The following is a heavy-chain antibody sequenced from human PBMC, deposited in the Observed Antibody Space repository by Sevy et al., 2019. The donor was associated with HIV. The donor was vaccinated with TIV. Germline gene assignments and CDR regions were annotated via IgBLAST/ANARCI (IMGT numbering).Heavy chain of an antibody. Sequence: GGSLRLSCAASGFTFSNYGMHWVRRAPGKGLEWVAVLGYDGFNKYYGDSVKGRFTISRDNSKKTGYLQMNSLRAEDTAVYYCARAGDIVVVAAHYGMDVWGQGTTVTVSS. V-gene: IGHV3-33*01. J-gene: IGHJ6*02. CDR1: GFTFSNYG. D-gene: IGHD2-15*01. CDR2: LGYDGFNK. CDR3: ARAGDIVVVAAHYGMDV.